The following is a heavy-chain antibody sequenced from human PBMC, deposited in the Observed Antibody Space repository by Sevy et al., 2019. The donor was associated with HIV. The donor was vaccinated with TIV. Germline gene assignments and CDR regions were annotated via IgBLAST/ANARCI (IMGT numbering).Heavy chain of an antibody. J-gene: IGHJ4*02. Sequence: GGSLRLSCAASGFTFSSYEMNWVRQAPGKGLEWVSYISNSGTTISYSDFVRGRFTISRDNARNSLYLQMNSLRGEDTAVYYCARDLPPSATTVAHFDHWGQRTLVTVSS. D-gene: IGHD4-17*01. CDR1: GFTFSSYE. V-gene: IGHV3-48*03. CDR2: ISNSGTTI. CDR3: ARDLPPSATTVAHFDH.